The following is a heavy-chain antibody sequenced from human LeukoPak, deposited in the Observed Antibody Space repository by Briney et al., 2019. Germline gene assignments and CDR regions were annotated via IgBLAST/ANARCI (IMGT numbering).Heavy chain of an antibody. D-gene: IGHD3-16*02. Sequence: GGSLRLSCAASGFTFSSSAMTWVRQAPGKGLEWVSAISGSGGSTYYADSVKGRFTISRDNSKNTLYLQMNSLRAEDTAVYYCAKDQDDYVWGSYSSWGQGTLVTVSS. CDR3: AKDQDDYVWGSYSS. J-gene: IGHJ4*02. CDR1: GFTFSSSA. V-gene: IGHV3-23*01. CDR2: ISGSGGST.